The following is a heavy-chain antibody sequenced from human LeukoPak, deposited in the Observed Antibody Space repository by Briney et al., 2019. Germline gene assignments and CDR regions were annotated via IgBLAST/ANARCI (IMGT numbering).Heavy chain of an antibody. V-gene: IGHV3-48*01. CDR2: ISSSSSTI. J-gene: IGHJ4*02. Sequence: EGSLRGSCAATGFTFSSYSMNWRRQAPGKRLEWVSYISSSSSTIYYADSVKGRFTISRDNAKNSLYLQMNSLRAEDTAVYYCARDPRQWLAPFDYWGQGTLVTVSS. D-gene: IGHD6-19*01. CDR3: ARDPRQWLAPFDY. CDR1: GFTFSSYS.